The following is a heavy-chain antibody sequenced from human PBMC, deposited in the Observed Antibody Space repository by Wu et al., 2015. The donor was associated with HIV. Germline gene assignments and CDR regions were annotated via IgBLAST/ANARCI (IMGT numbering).Heavy chain of an antibody. CDR2: INPSGGST. V-gene: IGHV1-46*01. J-gene: IGHJ4*02. D-gene: IGHD5-18*01. CDR3: AGGGGRTSMDPFDY. Sequence: QVQLVQSGAEVKKPGASVKVSCKASGYTFTSYYMHWVRQAPGQGLEWMGIINPSGGSTSYAQKFQGRVTITADESTSTAYMDVSSLRSEDTAIYYCAGGGGRTSMDPFDYWGQGTLVTVSS. CDR1: GYTFTSYY.